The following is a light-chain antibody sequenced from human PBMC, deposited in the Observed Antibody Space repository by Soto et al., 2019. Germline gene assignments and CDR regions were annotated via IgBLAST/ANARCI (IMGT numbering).Light chain of an antibody. CDR2: EVT. CDR1: SSDVGGHNF. CDR3: NSYTSTFTWV. V-gene: IGLV2-14*01. Sequence: QSALTQPASVSGSPGQSITMSCTGTSSDVGGHNFVSWYQQHPGKAPKLMIYEVTNRPSGVSDRFSGSKSGNTASLTISGLQAEDEADYYCNSYTSTFTWVFGGGTKVTVL. J-gene: IGLJ2*01.